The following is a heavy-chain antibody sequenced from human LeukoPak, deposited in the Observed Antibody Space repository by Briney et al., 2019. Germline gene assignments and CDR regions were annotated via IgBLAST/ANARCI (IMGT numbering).Heavy chain of an antibody. D-gene: IGHD6-19*01. CDR3: ARSSGWYGDY. CDR2: LRSKAYGGTI. Sequence: GGSLRLSCTASGFTFGDYAMSWYRQAPGKGLEWVGLLRSKAYGGTIEYAASVKGRFSISRDDSKSIAYLQMNSLKTEDPGIYYCARSSGWYGDYWGQGTLVTVSP. CDR1: GFTFGDYA. J-gene: IGHJ4*02. V-gene: IGHV3-49*03.